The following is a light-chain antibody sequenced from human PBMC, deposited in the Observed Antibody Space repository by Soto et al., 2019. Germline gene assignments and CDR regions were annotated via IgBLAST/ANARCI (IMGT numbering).Light chain of an antibody. CDR3: QQYNSWPLT. CDR2: DIS. V-gene: IGKV3D-15*01. CDR1: QSVSSN. J-gene: IGKJ4*01. Sequence: EIVLTQSPGTLSLSPGERATLSCRASQSVSSNLAWYQQKPGQPPRLLIYDISTRATGIPTRFSGSGSGTEFTLTISSLQSEDFAAYYCQQYNSWPLTFGGGTKVDIK.